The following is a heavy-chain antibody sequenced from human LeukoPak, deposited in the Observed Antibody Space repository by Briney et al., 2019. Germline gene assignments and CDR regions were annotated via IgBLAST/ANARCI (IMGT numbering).Heavy chain of an antibody. CDR3: ARQMVRGVVGDY. CDR1: GGSISGSSYY. V-gene: IGHV4-39*01. Sequence: SETLSLTCTVSGGSISGSSYYWGWIRQPPGKGLEWIGSIYYSGSTYYNPSLKSRVTISVDTSKNQFSLKLSSVTAADTAVYYCARQMVRGVVGDYWGQGTLVTVSS. D-gene: IGHD3-10*01. J-gene: IGHJ4*02. CDR2: IYYSGST.